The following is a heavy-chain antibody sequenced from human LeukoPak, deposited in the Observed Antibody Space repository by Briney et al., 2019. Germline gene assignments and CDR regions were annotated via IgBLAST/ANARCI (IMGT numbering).Heavy chain of an antibody. CDR1: GGSISSGSYY. V-gene: IGHV4-39*07. CDR3: ARDRQTFYDYVGGNYRFYLDY. J-gene: IGHJ4*02. D-gene: IGHD3-16*02. CDR2: IYSSGST. Sequence: PSETLSLTCTVSGGSISSGSYYWGWIRQPPGKGLEWIGSIYSSGSTYYNPSLKSRVTISVDTSKKQFSLKLSSVTAADTAVYYCARDRQTFYDYVGGNYRFYLDYWGQGTLVTVSS.